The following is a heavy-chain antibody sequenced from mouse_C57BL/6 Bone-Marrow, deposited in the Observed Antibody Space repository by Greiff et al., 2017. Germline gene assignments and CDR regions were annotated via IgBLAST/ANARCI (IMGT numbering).Heavy chain of an antibody. CDR2: IDPENGDT. J-gene: IGHJ2*01. CDR1: GFNIKDDY. V-gene: IGHV14-4*01. CDR3: TPYYSLDY. D-gene: IGHD2-12*01. Sequence: VQLQQSGAELVRPGASVKLSCTASGFNIKDDYMHWVKQRPEQGLEWIGWIDPENGDTEYASKFQGKATITADTSSNTAYLQLSSLTSEDTVVYYCTPYYSLDYWGQGTTLTVSS.